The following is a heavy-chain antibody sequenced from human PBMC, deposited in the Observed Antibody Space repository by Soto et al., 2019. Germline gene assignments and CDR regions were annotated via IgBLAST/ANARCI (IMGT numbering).Heavy chain of an antibody. V-gene: IGHV3-23*01. Sequence: EVQLLESGGGLVQPGGSLRLSCAASGVTFSSYAMSWVRQAPGKGLEWVSAISGSGGSTYYADSVKGRFTISRDNSKNTLYLQMNSLRAEDTAVYYCARFYSVSRNPPFDYWGQGTLVTVSS. CDR3: ARFYSVSRNPPFDY. J-gene: IGHJ4*02. CDR2: ISGSGGST. D-gene: IGHD2-21*01. CDR1: GVTFSSYA.